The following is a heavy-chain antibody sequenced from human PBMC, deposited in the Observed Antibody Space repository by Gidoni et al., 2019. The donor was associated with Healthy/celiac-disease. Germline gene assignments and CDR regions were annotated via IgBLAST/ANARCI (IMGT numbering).Heavy chain of an antibody. D-gene: IGHD3-3*01. V-gene: IGHV1-3*01. CDR3: ASTYYDFWSGYYYFDY. CDR2: INAGNGNT. CDR1: GYTFTSSA. Sequence: QVQLVQSGAEVKKPGASVKVSCKASGYTFTSSAMHWVRQAPGQRLEWMGWINAGNGNTKYSQKFQGRVTITRDTSASTAYMELSSLRSEDTAVYYCASTYYDFWSGYYYFDYWGQGTLVTVSS. J-gene: IGHJ4*02.